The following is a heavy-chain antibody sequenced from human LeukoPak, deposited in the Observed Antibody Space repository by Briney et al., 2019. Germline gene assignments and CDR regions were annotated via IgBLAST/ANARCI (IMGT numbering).Heavy chain of an antibody. CDR2: IWYDGSNK. CDR1: GFTFSSYV. J-gene: IGHJ4*02. D-gene: IGHD3-9*01. Sequence: GRSLRLSCAASGFTFSSYVMHWVRQAPGKGLEWVAVIWYDGSNKYYADSVKGRFTISRDNSKNTLYLQMNSLRAEDTAVYYCAREDDILTGYFDYWGQGTLVTVSS. CDR3: AREDDILTGYFDY. V-gene: IGHV3-33*01.